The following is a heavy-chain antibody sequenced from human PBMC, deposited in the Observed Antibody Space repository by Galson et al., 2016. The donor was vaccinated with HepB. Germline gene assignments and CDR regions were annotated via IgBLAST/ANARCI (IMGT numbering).Heavy chain of an antibody. CDR3: ARGLRGWFRELSAPDY. D-gene: IGHD3-10*01. CDR2: IYYSGST. Sequence: TLSLTCTVSGGSISSSGYYWSWIRQHPGKGLEWIGYIYYSGSTYYNPSLKSRVIMSVDTSKNQFSLRLSSVTAADTAVYYCARGLRGWFRELSAPDYWGQGTLVTVSS. V-gene: IGHV4-31*03. J-gene: IGHJ4*02. CDR1: GGSISSSGYY.